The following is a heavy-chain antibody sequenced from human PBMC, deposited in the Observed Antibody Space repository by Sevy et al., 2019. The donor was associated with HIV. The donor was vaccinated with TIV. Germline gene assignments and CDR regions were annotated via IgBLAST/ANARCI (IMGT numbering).Heavy chain of an antibody. D-gene: IGHD3-22*01. CDR1: GGSISSGGYY. J-gene: IGHJ4*02. Sequence: SETLSLTCTVSGGSISSGGYYWSWIRQHPGKGLEWIGYIYYSGSTYYNPSLKSRVTISVDTSKNQFSLKLSSATAADTAVYYCAGMYYYDSSGYKHRFDYWGQGTLVTVSS. V-gene: IGHV4-31*03. CDR3: AGMYYYDSSGYKHRFDY. CDR2: IYYSGST.